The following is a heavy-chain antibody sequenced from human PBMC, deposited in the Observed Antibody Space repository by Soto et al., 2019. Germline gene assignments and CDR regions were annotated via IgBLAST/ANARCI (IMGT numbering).Heavy chain of an antibody. D-gene: IGHD2-2*01. CDR2: INPNSDGT. CDR3: ARLYCSSTSCRHNWFDP. CDR1: GYTFTGYY. V-gene: IGHV1-2*04. Sequence: QVQLVQSGAEVKKPGASVKVSCKASGYTFTGYYMHWVRQAPGQGLEWMGWINPNSDGTNYAQKFQGWVTMSRDTSISTAYMELSRLRSDDTAVYYCARLYCSSTSCRHNWFDPWGQGTLVTVSS. J-gene: IGHJ5*02.